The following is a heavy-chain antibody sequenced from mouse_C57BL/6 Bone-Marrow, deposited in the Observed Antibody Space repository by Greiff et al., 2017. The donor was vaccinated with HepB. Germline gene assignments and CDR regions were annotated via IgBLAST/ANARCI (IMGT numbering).Heavy chain of an antibody. J-gene: IGHJ3*01. Sequence: QVQLKESGPGLVQPSQSLSITCTVSGFSLTSYGVHWVRQPPGKGLEWLGVIWSGGSTDYNAAFISRLSISKDNSKSQVFFKMNSLQADDTAIYYCAKRDDGNYGGFAYWGQGTLVTVSA. CDR3: AKRDDGNYGGFAY. CDR1: GFSLTSYG. CDR2: IWSGGST. V-gene: IGHV2-4*01. D-gene: IGHD2-3*01.